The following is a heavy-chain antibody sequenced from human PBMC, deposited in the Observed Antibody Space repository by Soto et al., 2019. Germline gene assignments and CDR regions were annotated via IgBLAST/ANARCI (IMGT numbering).Heavy chain of an antibody. V-gene: IGHV3-23*01. Sequence: PXVCLRLSCAASGFTVSSYAMSWVRQAPGKGLEWVSTISGSGGGTYYADSMKGRFTISRDNSKNTLYLQMYSLRVEDTAVYYCARESDHWGQGTLVTVSS. CDR3: ARESDH. CDR2: ISGSGGGT. J-gene: IGHJ4*02. CDR1: GFTVSSYA.